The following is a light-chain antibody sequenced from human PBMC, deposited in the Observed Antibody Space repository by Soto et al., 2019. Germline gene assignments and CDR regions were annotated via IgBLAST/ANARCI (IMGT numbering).Light chain of an antibody. CDR3: QHSYSSPFT. CDR2: AAS. Sequence: IEMTQAPSSLSASVGDTATITCRASESISRYANWYQQKSRKAPRLLIFAASSLQGGVPSRFSGSGSGTDFTLTISSLQPEDFATYYCQHSYSSPFTFGHGTKVDVK. J-gene: IGKJ3*01. CDR1: ESISRY. V-gene: IGKV1-39*01.